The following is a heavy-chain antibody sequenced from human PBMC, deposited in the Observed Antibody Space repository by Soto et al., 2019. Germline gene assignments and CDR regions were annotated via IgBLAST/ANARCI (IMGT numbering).Heavy chain of an antibody. CDR1: GGSISSGGYS. CDR2: IYHSGST. D-gene: IGHD2-2*01. Sequence: QLQLQESGSGLVKPSQTLSLTCAVSGGSISSGGYSWSWIRQPPGKGLEWIGYIYHSGSTYYNPSLKSRVTISVDRSKNQFSLKLSSVTAADTAVYYCARVSYCSSTSCYLGQWFDPWGQGTLVTVSS. J-gene: IGHJ5*02. V-gene: IGHV4-30-2*01. CDR3: ARVSYCSSTSCYLGQWFDP.